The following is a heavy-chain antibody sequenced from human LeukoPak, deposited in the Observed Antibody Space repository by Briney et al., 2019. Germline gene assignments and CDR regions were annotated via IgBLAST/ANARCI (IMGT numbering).Heavy chain of an antibody. CDR2: ISYDGSNK. V-gene: IGHV3-30*18. D-gene: IGHD2-15*01. CDR1: GFTFSSYD. CDR3: AKGGSPSHNWFNS. Sequence: PGGSLRLSCAASGFTFSSYDMHWVRQAPGKGLEWVAVISYDGSNKYYADSVKGRFTISRDNSRNALFLQMNSLRAEDTAVYYCAKGGSPSHNWFNSWGQGTLVTVSS. J-gene: IGHJ5*01.